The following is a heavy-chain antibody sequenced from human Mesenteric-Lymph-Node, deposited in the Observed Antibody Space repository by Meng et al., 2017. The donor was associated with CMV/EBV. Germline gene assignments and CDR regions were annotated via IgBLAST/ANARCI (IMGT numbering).Heavy chain of an antibody. Sequence: GESLKISCAASGFTFSTHTMHWVRQAPGKGLEWVTVISYDGNNQWYADSVKGRFTISRDNAKNSLYLQMNSLRAEDTAVYYCARDGGYSYGSSAFDIWGQGTMVTVSS. CDR1: GFTFSTHT. CDR3: ARDGGYSYGSSAFDI. J-gene: IGHJ3*02. D-gene: IGHD5-18*01. V-gene: IGHV3-30-3*01. CDR2: ISYDGNNQ.